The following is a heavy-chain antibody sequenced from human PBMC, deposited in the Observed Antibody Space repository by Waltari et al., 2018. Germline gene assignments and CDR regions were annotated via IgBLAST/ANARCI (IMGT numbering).Heavy chain of an antibody. V-gene: IGHV3-23*01. J-gene: IGHJ4*02. CDR3: AKDSGNIVATGLAY. CDR1: GFTFSSYA. CDR2: ISGRGGST. D-gene: IGHD5-12*01. Sequence: EVQLLESGGGLVQPGGSLRLSCAASGFTFSSYAMSWVRQAPGKGLEWVSAISGRGGSTYYADCVKGRFTISRDKSKNTLYLQMNSLRAEDTAVYYCAKDSGNIVATGLAYWGQGTLVTVSS.